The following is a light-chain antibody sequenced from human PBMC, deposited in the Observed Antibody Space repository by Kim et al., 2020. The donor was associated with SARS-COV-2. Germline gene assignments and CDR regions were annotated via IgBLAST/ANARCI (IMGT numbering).Light chain of an antibody. J-gene: IGLJ2*01. CDR2: SNN. CDR3: AAWDDSLNGVV. CDR1: SSNIGSNT. V-gene: IGLV1-44*01. Sequence: QSVLTQPPSASVTPGQRVTISCSGSSSNIGSNTVNWYQQLPGTAPKPLIYSNNQRPSGVPDRFSGSKSGTSASLAISGLQSEDEADYYCAAWDDSLNGVVFGGGTQLTVL.